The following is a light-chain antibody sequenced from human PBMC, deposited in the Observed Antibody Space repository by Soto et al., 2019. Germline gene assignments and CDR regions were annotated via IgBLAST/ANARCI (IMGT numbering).Light chain of an antibody. V-gene: IGLV2-14*01. Sequence: QSVLTQPASVSGSPGQSITISCTGTSSDVGGYNYVSWYQQHPGKAPKFMIYDVSDRPSGVSSRFSGSKAGNTASLTISGLQAEDEADYYCSSYTSSRTLVFGTGTKVTVL. CDR1: SSDVGGYNY. J-gene: IGLJ1*01. CDR3: SSYTSSRTLV. CDR2: DVS.